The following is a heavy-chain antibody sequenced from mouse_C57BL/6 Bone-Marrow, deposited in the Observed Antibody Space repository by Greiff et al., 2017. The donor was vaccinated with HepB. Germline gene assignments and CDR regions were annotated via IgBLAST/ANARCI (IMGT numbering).Heavy chain of an antibody. CDR3: ARRGFTTRYYFGY. CDR1: GFTFSSYG. V-gene: IGHV5-6*01. CDR2: ISSGGSYT. Sequence: EVQLVESGGDLVKPGGSLKLSCAASGFTFSSYGMSWVRQTPDKRLEWVATISSGGSYTYYPDSVKGRFTITRDNAKNTLYLQMSSLKSEDTAMYCCARRGFTTRYYFGYWGQGTTLTVSS. D-gene: IGHD1-1*01. J-gene: IGHJ2*01.